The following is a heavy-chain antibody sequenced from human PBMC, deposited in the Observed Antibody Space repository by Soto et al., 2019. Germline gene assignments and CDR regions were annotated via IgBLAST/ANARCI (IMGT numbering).Heavy chain of an antibody. J-gene: IGHJ6*02. CDR2: ISYDGSDK. CDR1: GFTFSNYA. D-gene: IGHD5-18*01. CDR3: ARDTGPNGYNYYYFGMDV. Sequence: QVHLVESGGGVVQPGRSLRLSCAASGFTFSNYAMHWVRQAPGKGLEWVAVISYDGSDKYNANSVKGRFTISRDNSKNTLYLQMNSLRAEDTAVYYCARDTGPNGYNYYYFGMDVWGHRTTVTVSS. V-gene: IGHV3-30-3*01.